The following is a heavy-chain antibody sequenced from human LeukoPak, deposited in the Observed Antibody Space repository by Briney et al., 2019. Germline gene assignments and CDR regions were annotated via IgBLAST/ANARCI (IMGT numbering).Heavy chain of an antibody. V-gene: IGHV4-39*01. J-gene: IGHJ4*02. CDR3: ARQERYGSGSYGFDY. CDR1: GGSISSSSYY. D-gene: IGHD3-10*01. CDR2: IYYSGST. Sequence: PSETLSLTCTVSGGSISSSSYYWGWIRQPPGKGLELIANIYYSGSTYYNPSLKSRVTISVDTSKNQFSLRLRSVTAADTAVYSCARQERYGSGSYGFDYWGQGTLVTVSS.